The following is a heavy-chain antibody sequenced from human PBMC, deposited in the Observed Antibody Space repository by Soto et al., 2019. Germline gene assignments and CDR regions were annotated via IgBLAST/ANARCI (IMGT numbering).Heavy chain of an antibody. V-gene: IGHV1-58*02. CDR2: IVVGSGNT. CDR1: GFTFTSSA. CDR3: AALPNIMRFGELLDPYYGMDV. D-gene: IGHD3-10*01. J-gene: IGHJ6*02. Sequence: QMQLVQSGPEVKKPGTSVKVSCKASGFTFTSSAMQWVRQARGQRLEWIGWIVVGSGNTNYAQKFQERVTITSDMSTSTAYMELSSLRSEDTAVYYCAALPNIMRFGELLDPYYGMDVWGQGTTVTVSS.